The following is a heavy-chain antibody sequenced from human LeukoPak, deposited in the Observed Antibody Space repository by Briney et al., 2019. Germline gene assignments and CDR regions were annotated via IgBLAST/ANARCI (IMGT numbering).Heavy chain of an antibody. CDR2: ISYDGSNK. CDR1: GFTFNRYA. Sequence: GGSPRLSCAVSGFTFNRYAMHWVRQAPGKGLEWVTVISYDGSNKYYADSVKGRFTISRDNSKNTLYLQMNSLRAEDTAVYYCARDVGYDILAGYPDYWGQGTLVTVSS. J-gene: IGHJ4*02. V-gene: IGHV3-30-3*01. CDR3: ARDVGYDILAGYPDY. D-gene: IGHD3-9*01.